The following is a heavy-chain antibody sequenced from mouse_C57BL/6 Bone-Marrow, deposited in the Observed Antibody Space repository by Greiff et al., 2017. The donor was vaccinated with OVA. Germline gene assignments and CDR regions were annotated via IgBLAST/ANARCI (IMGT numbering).Heavy chain of an antibody. CDR3: ATPYNWDGGDY. Sequence: QVQLKQPGAELVKPGASVKMSCKASGYTFTSYWITWVKQRPGQGLEWIGDIYPGSGSTNYNEKFKGKATLTVDTSSSTAYMQLSSLTSEDSAVYYCATPYNWDGGDYWGQGTTLTVSA. D-gene: IGHD4-1*01. V-gene: IGHV1-55*01. CDR2: IYPGSGST. CDR1: GYTFTSYW. J-gene: IGHJ2*01.